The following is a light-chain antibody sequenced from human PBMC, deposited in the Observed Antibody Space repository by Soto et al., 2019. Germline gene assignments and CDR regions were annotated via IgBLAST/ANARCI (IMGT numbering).Light chain of an antibody. V-gene: IGKV1-5*01. CDR3: QQYNTYPWT. CDR1: QTINGW. J-gene: IGKJ1*01. Sequence: SSQTINGWLAWYQQKPGKAPKLLIYDASSLQSGVPSRFSGSGSGTELTLTISSLQPDDFATYYCQQYNTYPWTFGQGTKVDIK. CDR2: DAS.